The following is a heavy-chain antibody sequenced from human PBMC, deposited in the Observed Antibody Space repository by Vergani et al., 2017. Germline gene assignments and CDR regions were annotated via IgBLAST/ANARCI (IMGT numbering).Heavy chain of an antibody. CDR3: ARIAAAGKSFDI. V-gene: IGHV2-70*11. J-gene: IGHJ3*02. D-gene: IGHD6-13*01. Sequence: LLKPSEILSLTCAVYGGSFSGYYWSWIRQPPGKALEWLARIDWDDDKYYSTSLKTRLTISKDTSKNQVVLTMTNMDPVDTATYYCARIAAAGKSFDIWGQGTMVTVSS. CDR2: IDWDDDK. CDR1: GGSFSGYY.